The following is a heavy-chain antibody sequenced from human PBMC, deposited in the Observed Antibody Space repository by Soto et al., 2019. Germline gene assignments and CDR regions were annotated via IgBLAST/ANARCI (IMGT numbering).Heavy chain of an antibody. Sequence: QVQLVQSGAEVKKPGASVQVSCKASGYTFTDYDMHWVRQAPGQGLEWMGWINPNTGATNYAQKFQGRVTMTRVTSISTAYMELSSLRSDDTALYYCAKDSTFVGVPAATGGMDVVGEETTVTVSS. CDR2: INPNTGAT. CDR3: AKDSTFVGVPAATGGMDV. V-gene: IGHV1-2*02. D-gene: IGHD2-2*01. CDR1: GYTFTDYD. J-gene: IGHJ6*04.